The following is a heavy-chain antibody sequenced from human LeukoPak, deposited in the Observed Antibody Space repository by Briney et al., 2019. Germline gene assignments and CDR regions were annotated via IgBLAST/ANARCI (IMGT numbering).Heavy chain of an antibody. CDR3: AKVGAWELQRVFEY. J-gene: IGHJ4*02. Sequence: GSLRPSCAASGFTFNDYWMTWVRQVPGRGLEWMANINKDGSDKYYVDSVKGRFTISRDNAKKSLYLEMNSLTVEDTAMYYCAKVGAWELQRVFEYWGQGALVTVSS. D-gene: IGHD1-26*01. CDR1: GFTFNDYW. CDR2: INKDGSDK. V-gene: IGHV3-7*01.